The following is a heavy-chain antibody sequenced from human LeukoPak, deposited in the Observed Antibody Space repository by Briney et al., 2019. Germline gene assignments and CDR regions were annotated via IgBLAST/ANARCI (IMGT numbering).Heavy chain of an antibody. CDR3: ARARGTEAIDY. CDR1: GGTFSGYY. CDR2: INHSGST. J-gene: IGHJ4*02. Sequence: SETLSLTCAVYGGTFSGYYWSWIRQPPGKGLEWIGEINHSGSTNYNPPLKSRVTVSVDTSKNQFSLKLTSVTAADTAVYYCARARGTEAIDYWSQGTLVTVSS. D-gene: IGHD6-25*01. V-gene: IGHV4-34*01.